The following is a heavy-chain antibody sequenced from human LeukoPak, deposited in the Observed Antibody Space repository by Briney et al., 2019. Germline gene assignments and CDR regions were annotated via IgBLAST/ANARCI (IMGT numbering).Heavy chain of an antibody. D-gene: IGHD3-22*01. CDR1: GGSISSTSYY. CDR3: AKAGVRYFDSSGLYAFDF. CDR2: IYYSGST. J-gene: IGHJ3*01. Sequence: SETLSLTCAVSGGSISSTSYYWAWIRQPPGKGLEWIGTIYYSGSTYHNPSLKRRVTMSVDTSRNQFSLKLSSVDAADTAVYYCAKAGVRYFDSSGLYAFDFWGQGTTVTVSS. V-gene: IGHV4-39*01.